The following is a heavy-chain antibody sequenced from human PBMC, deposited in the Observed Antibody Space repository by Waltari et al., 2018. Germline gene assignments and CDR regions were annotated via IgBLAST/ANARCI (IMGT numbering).Heavy chain of an antibody. D-gene: IGHD6-13*01. Sequence: QVQLQESGPGLVKPSQTLSLTCTVSGGSISSGDYYWSWIRQPPGKGLEWIGYIYYSGRTYYNPSLKSRVTKPVETPKNQSSRKLGSGTAADTAGYYGARDPPAAGRVIGGQGTRVTVSS. CDR2: IYYSGRT. V-gene: IGHV4-30-4*08. J-gene: IGHJ3*02. CDR3: ARDPPAAGRVI. CDR1: GGSISSGDYY.